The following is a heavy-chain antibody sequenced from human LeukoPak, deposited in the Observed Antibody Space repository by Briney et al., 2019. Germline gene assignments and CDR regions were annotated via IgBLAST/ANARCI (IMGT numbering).Heavy chain of an antibody. CDR3: AKSNRLIPYYYDSGGYYLGAFDI. J-gene: IGHJ3*02. CDR1: GFTFDDYG. D-gene: IGHD3-22*01. CDR2: ISGSGGST. Sequence: GGSLRLSCAASGFTFDDYGMSWVRQAPGKGLEWVSAISGSGGSTYYADSVKGRFTISRDNSKNTLYLQMNSLRAEDTAVYYCAKSNRLIPYYYDSGGYYLGAFDIWGQGTMVTVSS. V-gene: IGHV3-23*01.